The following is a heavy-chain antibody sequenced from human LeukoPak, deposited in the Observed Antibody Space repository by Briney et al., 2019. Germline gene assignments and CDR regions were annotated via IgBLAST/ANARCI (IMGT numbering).Heavy chain of an antibody. D-gene: IGHD5-24*01. CDR2: ISSSGSTI. CDR1: GFTFSSYE. J-gene: IGHJ6*03. Sequence: GGSLRLSCAASGFTFSSYEINWVRQAPGKGLEWVSYISSSGSTIYYADSVKGRLTISRDNAKNSLYLQMNSLRAEDTAVYYCARSARRDGYNFDYYYMDVWGKGTTVTISS. V-gene: IGHV3-48*03. CDR3: ARSARRDGYNFDYYYMDV.